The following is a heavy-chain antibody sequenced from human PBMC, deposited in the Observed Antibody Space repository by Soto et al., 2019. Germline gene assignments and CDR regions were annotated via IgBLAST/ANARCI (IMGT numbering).Heavy chain of an antibody. CDR1: GYTFTSYG. D-gene: IGHD2-15*01. J-gene: IGHJ5*02. V-gene: IGHV1-18*01. CDR3: ARDQDIVVVVAANPFDP. Sequence: QVQLVQSGAEVKKPGASVKVSCKASGYTFTSYGISWVRQAPGQGLEWMGWISAYNGNTNYAQKIQGRVTMTTDTTTSTAYMELRSLRSDDTAVYYCARDQDIVVVVAANPFDPWGQGTLVTVSS. CDR2: ISAYNGNT.